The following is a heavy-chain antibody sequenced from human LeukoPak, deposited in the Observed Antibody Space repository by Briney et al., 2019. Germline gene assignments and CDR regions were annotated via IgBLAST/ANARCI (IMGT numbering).Heavy chain of an antibody. Sequence: GESPKISCKTSGYTFTSNWIGWVRQMPGKGLEWMGIIYPDNSHTTYSPSLQGQVTISADKSISTAYLQWSSLKASDSAMYYCARQSRRSSGSTDMEYWGQGTLVTVSS. CDR3: ARQSRRSSGSTDMEY. D-gene: IGHD3-10*01. CDR1: GYTFTSNW. CDR2: IYPDNSHT. J-gene: IGHJ4*02. V-gene: IGHV5-51*01.